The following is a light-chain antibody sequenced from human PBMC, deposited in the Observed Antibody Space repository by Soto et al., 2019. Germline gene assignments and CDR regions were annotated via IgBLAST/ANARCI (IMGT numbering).Light chain of an antibody. CDR3: QQYGSSPFT. J-gene: IGKJ3*01. CDR1: QSVSSSY. V-gene: IGKV3-20*01. Sequence: EIVLTQSPGTLSLSPGERATLYCRASQSVSSSYLAWYQQKPGQAPRLLIYGASSRATGIPDRFSGSGSGTDFTLTISRLEPEDFAVYYCQQYGSSPFTFGPGTKVDLK. CDR2: GAS.